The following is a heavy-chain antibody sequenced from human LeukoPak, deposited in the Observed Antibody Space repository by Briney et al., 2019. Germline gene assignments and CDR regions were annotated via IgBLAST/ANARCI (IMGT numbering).Heavy chain of an antibody. CDR1: GFTFSDFW. Sequence: GSLRLSCAASGFTFSDFWMHWVRQAPGKGLVWVSRINSGGTVTNYADSVKGRLTISRDNAKNTLYLQMNSLRAEDTAVYYCAREYPYCSGGSCQGYFDYWGQGTLVTVSS. CDR3: AREYPYCSGGSCQGYFDY. J-gene: IGHJ4*02. V-gene: IGHV3-74*01. CDR2: INSGGTVT. D-gene: IGHD2-15*01.